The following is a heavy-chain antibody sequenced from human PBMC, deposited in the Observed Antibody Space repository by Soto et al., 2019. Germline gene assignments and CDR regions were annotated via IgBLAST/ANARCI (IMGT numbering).Heavy chain of an antibody. CDR1: GFTFSSYA. Sequence: EVQLLESGGGLVQPGGSLRLSCAASGFTFSSYAMRWVRQAPVKGLEWVSAISGSGGSTYYADSVKGRFTISRDNSKNTLYRHMNSRRAGDNDVYYCARRGCGSYYDSWGQGTLVTVSS. CDR3: ARRGCGSYYDS. CDR2: ISGSGGST. J-gene: IGHJ4*02. D-gene: IGHD1-26*01. V-gene: IGHV3-23*01.